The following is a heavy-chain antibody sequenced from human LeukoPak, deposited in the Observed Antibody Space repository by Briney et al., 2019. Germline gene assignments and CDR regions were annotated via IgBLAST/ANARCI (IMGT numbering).Heavy chain of an antibody. D-gene: IGHD2/OR15-2a*01. V-gene: IGHV3-7*01. Sequence: GGSLRLSCAACGFTFSRYWLTWVRQAPGKGVEGVAHMNEVGSEKLYVESLKSRFTIPRDNAQNSVFLQMNSLIAEDTAVYYCARVILGVAQYSGLDVWGQGTTVTVSS. CDR1: GFTFSRYW. CDR2: MNEVGSEK. CDR3: ARVILGVAQYSGLDV. J-gene: IGHJ6*02.